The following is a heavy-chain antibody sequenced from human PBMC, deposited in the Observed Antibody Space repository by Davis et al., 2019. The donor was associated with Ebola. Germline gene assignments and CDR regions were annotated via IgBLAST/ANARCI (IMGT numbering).Heavy chain of an antibody. V-gene: IGHV1-18*04. Sequence: ASVTVSCKASGYTFTSYGISWVRQAPGQGLEWMGWISAYNGNTNYAQKLQGRVTMTTDTSTSTAYMELRSLRSDDTAVYYCARGPIVLMVYATAGGMDVWGQGTTVTVSS. CDR2: ISAYNGNT. D-gene: IGHD2-8*01. CDR1: GYTFTSYG. J-gene: IGHJ6*02. CDR3: ARGPIVLMVYATAGGMDV.